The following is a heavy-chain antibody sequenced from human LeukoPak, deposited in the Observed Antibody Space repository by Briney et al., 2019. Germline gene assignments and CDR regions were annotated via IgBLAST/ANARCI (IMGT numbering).Heavy chain of an antibody. D-gene: IGHD6-19*01. J-gene: IGHJ3*02. CDR2: ISGSGSST. CDR1: GFTFSSYA. CDR3: AKGMHSGWYEDAFDI. V-gene: IGHV3-23*01. Sequence: GGSLRLSCAASGFTFSSYAMSWVRQAPGKGLEWVSAISGSGSSTYYADSVKGRFTISRDNSKNTLYLQMNSLRAEDTAVYYCAKGMHSGWYEDAFDIWGQGTMVTVSS.